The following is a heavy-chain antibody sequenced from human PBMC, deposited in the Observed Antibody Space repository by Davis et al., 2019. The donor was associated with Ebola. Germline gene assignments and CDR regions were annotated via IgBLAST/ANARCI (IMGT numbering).Heavy chain of an antibody. CDR3: ARGYCSGGSCYAGGWFDP. D-gene: IGHD2-15*01. CDR1: GYTFTSFV. CDR2: IFPYNGTT. Sequence: ASVTVSCKPSGYTFTSFVIGWVRQAPGQGLEWMGWIFPYNGTTNYAQNVQGRVTMTTDTSTSTAYMELRSLRPDDTAMYYCARGYCSGGSCYAGGWFDPWGQGTLVTVSS. V-gene: IGHV1-18*04. J-gene: IGHJ5*02.